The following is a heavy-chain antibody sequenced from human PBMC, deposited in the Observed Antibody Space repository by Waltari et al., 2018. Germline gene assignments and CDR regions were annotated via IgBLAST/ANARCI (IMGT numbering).Heavy chain of an antibody. J-gene: IGHJ6*02. CDR2: ISSTSSDI. CDR3: AGGYSSYYGMDV. D-gene: IGHD6-13*01. V-gene: IGHV3-21*02. Sequence: EVQLVASGGGLVNLGGSLRLSLSASGFTFIPYSMNWVRQAPGKGLEWVSSISSTSSDIYYADSVKGRFTISRDNAKSSLYLQLNSLRAEDTAVYYCAGGYSSYYGMDVWGQGTTVTVSS. CDR1: GFTFIPYS.